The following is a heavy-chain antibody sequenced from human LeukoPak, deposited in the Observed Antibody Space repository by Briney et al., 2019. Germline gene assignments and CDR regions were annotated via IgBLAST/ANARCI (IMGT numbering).Heavy chain of an antibody. CDR1: GGSISSSSYY. V-gene: IGHV4-39*01. D-gene: IGHD3-3*01. Sequence: PSETLSLTCTVSGGSISSSSYYWGWIRQPPGKGLEWIGSIYYSGSTYYNPSLKSRVTISVDTSKNQFSLKLSSVTAADTAVYYCASQITIFGVVILDYWGQGTLVTVSS. CDR2: IYYSGST. J-gene: IGHJ4*02. CDR3: ASQITIFGVVILDY.